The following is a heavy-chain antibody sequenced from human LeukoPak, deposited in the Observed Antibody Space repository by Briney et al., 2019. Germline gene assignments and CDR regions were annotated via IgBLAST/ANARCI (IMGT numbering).Heavy chain of an antibody. J-gene: IGHJ4*02. Sequence: MASETLSLTCTVSGGSISSSSYYWGWIRQPPGKGLEWIGSIYYSGSTYYNPSLKSRVTISVDTSKNQFSLKLSSVTAADTAVYYCARESSPGIGGYGSYFDYWGQGTLVTVSS. D-gene: IGHD5-12*01. CDR1: GGSISSSSYY. V-gene: IGHV4-39*07. CDR2: IYYSGST. CDR3: ARESSPGIGGYGSYFDY.